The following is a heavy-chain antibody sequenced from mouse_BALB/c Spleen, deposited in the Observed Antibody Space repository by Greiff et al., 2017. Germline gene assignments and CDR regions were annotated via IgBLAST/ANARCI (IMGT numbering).Heavy chain of an antibody. Sequence: VQLQQSGAELVRPGSSVKISCKASGYAFSSYWMNWVKQRPGQGLEWIGQIYPGDGDTNYNGKFKGKATLTADKSSSTAYMQLSSLTSEDSAVYFCARHWDAAYWGQGTLVTVSA. V-gene: IGHV1-80*01. D-gene: IGHD4-1*01. CDR2: IYPGDGDT. CDR1: GYAFSSYW. J-gene: IGHJ3*01. CDR3: ARHWDAAY.